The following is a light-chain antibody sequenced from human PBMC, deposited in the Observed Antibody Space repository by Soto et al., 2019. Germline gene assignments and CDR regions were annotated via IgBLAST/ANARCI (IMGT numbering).Light chain of an antibody. Sequence: EIVLTQSPGTLSLSPGERATLSCRASQSLTNNYLAWYKQKPGQAPRLLIYAASSRATGIPDRFSGSGSETDFTLTISRLEPEDFAVYYCQQYGSSLPVTFGGGNNVEIK. J-gene: IGKJ4*01. CDR2: AAS. V-gene: IGKV3-20*01. CDR3: QQYGSSLPVT. CDR1: QSLTNNY.